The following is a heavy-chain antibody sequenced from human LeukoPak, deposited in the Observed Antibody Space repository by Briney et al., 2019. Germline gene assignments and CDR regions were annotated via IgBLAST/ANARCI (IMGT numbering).Heavy chain of an antibody. V-gene: IGHV3-23*01. J-gene: IGHJ4*02. CDR2: SGSAGTT. D-gene: IGHD3-16*01. CDR3: AKSSGFGAARYYFDY. CDR1: GFTFSNYA. Sequence: GGSLRLSCAASGFTFSNYALNWVRQAPGKGLEWVSVSGSAGTTYYADSVKGRFTISRDNSKSTLYLQMNSLRAEDTAVYYCAKSSGFGAARYYFDYWGQGTLVTVSS.